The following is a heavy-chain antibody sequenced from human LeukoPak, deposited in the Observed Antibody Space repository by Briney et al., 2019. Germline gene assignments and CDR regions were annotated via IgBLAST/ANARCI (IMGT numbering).Heavy chain of an antibody. J-gene: IGHJ6*03. CDR3: ATGVGPTHPHYYYSYMDV. CDR2: FDREEGKT. V-gene: IGHV1-24*01. D-gene: IGHD1-26*01. Sequence: ASVNVSCKVSGYTLSELSMHWVRQAPGKGLEWIGSFDREEGKTIDAQKFQGRVTMTEDTSTDTAYMELSSLRSEDTAMYYCATGVGPTHPHYYYSYMDVWGKGTTVTVSS. CDR1: GYTLSELS.